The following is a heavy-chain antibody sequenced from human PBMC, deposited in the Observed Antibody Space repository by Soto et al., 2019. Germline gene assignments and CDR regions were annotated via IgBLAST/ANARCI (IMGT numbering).Heavy chain of an antibody. CDR1: GGSISSYY. CDR3: ARGLASGYSCSWLTYYYGMDV. V-gene: IGHV4-59*01. J-gene: IGHJ6*02. CDR2: IYYSGST. D-gene: IGHD6-13*01. Sequence: QVQLQESGPGLVKPSETLSLTCTVSGGSISSYYWSWIRQPPGKGLEWIGYIYYSGSTNYNPSLKSRVTISVDTSKNQFSLKLSSVTAADTAVYYCARGLASGYSCSWLTYYYGMDVWGQGTTVTVSS.